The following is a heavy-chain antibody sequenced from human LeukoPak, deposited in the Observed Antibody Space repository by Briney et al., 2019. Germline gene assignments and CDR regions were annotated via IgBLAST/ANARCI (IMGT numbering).Heavy chain of an antibody. CDR1: GGSFSGYY. CDR3: ARILTGTGVYVY. D-gene: IGHD3-10*01. Sequence: PSETLSLTCAVYGGSFSGYYWSWIRQPPGQGLEWIGEINHSGSTNYNPSLKSRVTISVDTSKNQFSLKLSSVTAADTAVYYCARILTGTGVYVYWGQGTLVTVSS. CDR2: INHSGST. J-gene: IGHJ4*02. V-gene: IGHV4-34*01.